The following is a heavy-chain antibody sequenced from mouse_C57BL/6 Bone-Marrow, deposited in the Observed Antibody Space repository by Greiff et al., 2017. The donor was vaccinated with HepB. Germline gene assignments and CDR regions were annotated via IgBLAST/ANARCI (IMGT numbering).Heavy chain of an antibody. CDR1: GYTFTSYW. CDR3: ARRWLLRAMDY. J-gene: IGHJ4*01. Sequence: QVQLQQPGAELVKPGASVKLSCKASGYTFTSYWMHWVKQRPGQGLEWIGMIHPNSGSTNYNEKFKSKATLTVDKSSSTAYMQLSSLTSEDSAVYYFARRWLLRAMDYWGQGTSVTVSS. V-gene: IGHV1-64*01. CDR2: IHPNSGST. D-gene: IGHD2-3*01.